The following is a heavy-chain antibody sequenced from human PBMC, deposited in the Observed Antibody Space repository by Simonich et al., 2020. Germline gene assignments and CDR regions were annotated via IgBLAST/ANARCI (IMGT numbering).Heavy chain of an antibody. D-gene: IGHD6-6*01. Sequence: EVQLVESGGGLVQPGGSLRLSCAASGFTFSSYEMNWVRQAPGKGLEWDSYISSSGSTIYYADSVKGRFTISRDNAKNSLYLKMNSLRAEDTAVYYCARDFRLQLVEIGTYYYYGMDVWGQGTTVTVSS. J-gene: IGHJ6*02. CDR1: GFTFSSYE. V-gene: IGHV3-48*03. CDR2: ISSSGSTI. CDR3: ARDFRLQLVEIGTYYYYGMDV.